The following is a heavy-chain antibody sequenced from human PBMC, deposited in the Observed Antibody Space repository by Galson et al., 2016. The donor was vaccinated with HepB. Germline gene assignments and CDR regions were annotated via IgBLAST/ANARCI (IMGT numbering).Heavy chain of an antibody. Sequence: SLRLSCAASGFTFSRYAMHWVRQAPGKGLEWVAVMSYDGSNEDYIDSVKGRVSISRDNSENTLYLQMSSPRVEDTAMYYCAKDRDYYGSGSYWGPYYYGMDVWGQGTTVTVSS. CDR3: AKDRDYYGSGSYWGPYYYGMDV. CDR1: GFTFSRYA. D-gene: IGHD3-10*01. V-gene: IGHV3-30*18. J-gene: IGHJ6*02. CDR2: MSYDGSNE.